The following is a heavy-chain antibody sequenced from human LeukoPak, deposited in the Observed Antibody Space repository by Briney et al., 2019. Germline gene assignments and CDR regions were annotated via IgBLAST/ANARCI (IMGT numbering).Heavy chain of an antibody. Sequence: SETLSLTCTVSGYSISSGYYWGWIRQPPGKGLEWIGYIYYSGSTNYNPSLKSRVTISVDTSKNQFSLKLSSVTAADTAVYYCARIRGYCSSTSCHYGMDVWGQGTTVTVSS. CDR2: IYYSGST. CDR1: GYSISSGYY. J-gene: IGHJ6*02. V-gene: IGHV4-38-2*02. CDR3: ARIRGYCSSTSCHYGMDV. D-gene: IGHD2-2*01.